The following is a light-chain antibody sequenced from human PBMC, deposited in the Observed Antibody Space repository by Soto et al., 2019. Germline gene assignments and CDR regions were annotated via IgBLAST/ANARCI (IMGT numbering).Light chain of an antibody. Sequence: DIQMTQSPSSLSASVGDRVTITCRASQSISSYLNWYQQKPGKAPKLLIYAASSLESGVPQRFSGSGSGTEFTLTISSLQPDDFATYYCQQYNSYSRTFGQGTKVDIK. CDR2: AAS. CDR3: QQYNSYSRT. V-gene: IGKV1-5*01. CDR1: QSISSY. J-gene: IGKJ1*01.